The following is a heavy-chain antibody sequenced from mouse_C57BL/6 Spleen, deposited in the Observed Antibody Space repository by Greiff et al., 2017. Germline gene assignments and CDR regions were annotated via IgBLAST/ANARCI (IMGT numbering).Heavy chain of an antibody. CDR3: ARDYSNGDFDY. CDR1: GFTFSDYY. J-gene: IGHJ2*01. V-gene: IGHV5-16*01. CDR2: INYDGSST. D-gene: IGHD2-5*01. Sequence: EVNVVESEGGLVQPGSSMKLSCTASGFTFSDYYMAWVRQVPEKGLEWVANINYDGSSTYYLDSLKSRFIISRDNAKNILYLQMSSLKSEDTATYYCARDYSNGDFDYWGQGTTLTVSS.